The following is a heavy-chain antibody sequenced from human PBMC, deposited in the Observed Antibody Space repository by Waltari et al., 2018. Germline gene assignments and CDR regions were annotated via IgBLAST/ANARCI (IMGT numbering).Heavy chain of an antibody. D-gene: IGHD3-16*01. CDR2: ISGDSRFI. V-gene: IGHV3-21*01. J-gene: IGHJ4*02. Sequence: EVQLVEAGGGLVKPGGSLRLSCEVSGFTFGGYSMNWVRQAPGKGLEWVSSISGDSRFIYYADSVNGRFTISSDDAKNSLYLQMNSLRVEDTAVYYCARDRRGYFDYWGPGTLVSVSS. CDR1: GFTFGGYS. CDR3: ARDRRGYFDY.